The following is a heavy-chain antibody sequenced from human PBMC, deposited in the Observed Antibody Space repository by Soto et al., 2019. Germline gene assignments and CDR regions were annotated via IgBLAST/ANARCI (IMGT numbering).Heavy chain of an antibody. CDR2: IYYSGST. CDR1: GGSISSYY. V-gene: IGHV4-59*01. D-gene: IGHD4-4*01. J-gene: IGHJ4*02. Sequence: SQTLSLTCTVSGGSISSYYWSWIRQPPGKGLEWVGYIYYSGSTNYNPSLKSRVTISTDTSKNQFSLKLSSVTAADTAVYYCARGQGLQGPYYFDYCGEGTLVTVSS. CDR3: ARGQGLQGPYYFDY.